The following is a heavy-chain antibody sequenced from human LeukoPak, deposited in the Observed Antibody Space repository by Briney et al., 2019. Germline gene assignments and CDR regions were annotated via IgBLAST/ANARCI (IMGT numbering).Heavy chain of an antibody. CDR2: IYSSGST. V-gene: IGHV4-59*01. CDR3: ARDYYDSSGCFGS. D-gene: IGHD3-22*01. Sequence: PSETLSLTCTVSGGSISSYHWSWIRQPPGKGLQWIGFIYSSGSTNYNPSLKSRVTMSVDTSKKHFSLNLSSVTAADTAVYYCARDYYDSSGCFGSWGQGTLVTVSS. CDR1: GGSISSYH. J-gene: IGHJ4*02.